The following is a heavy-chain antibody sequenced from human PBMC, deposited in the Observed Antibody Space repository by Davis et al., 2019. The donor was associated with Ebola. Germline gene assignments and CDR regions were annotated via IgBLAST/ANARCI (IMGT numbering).Heavy chain of an antibody. CDR3: ARDGNWNGAEYFDY. V-gene: IGHV3-48*04. CDR1: GFTFSSYS. CDR2: ISSSSSTI. D-gene: IGHD1-1*01. Sequence: GGSLRLSCAASGFTFSSYSMNWVRQAPGKGLEWVSYISSSSSTIYYADSVKGRFTISRDNAKNSLYLQMSSLRAEDTAVYYCARDGNWNGAEYFDYWGQGTLVTVSS. J-gene: IGHJ4*02.